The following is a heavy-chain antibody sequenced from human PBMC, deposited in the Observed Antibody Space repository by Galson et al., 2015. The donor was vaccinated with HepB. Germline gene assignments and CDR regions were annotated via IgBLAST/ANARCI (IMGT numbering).Heavy chain of an antibody. CDR3: ARDSRGIVVVAGTGGCPDY. D-gene: IGHD2-15*01. V-gene: IGHV3-21*01. CDR2: ISSSSSYI. CDR1: GFTFSSYS. Sequence: SLRLSCAASGFTFSSYSMNWVRQAPGKGLEWVSSISSSSSYIYYADSVKGRFTISRDNAKNSLYLQMNSLRAEDTAVYYCARDSRGIVVVAGTGGCPDYWGQGTLVTVSS. J-gene: IGHJ4*02.